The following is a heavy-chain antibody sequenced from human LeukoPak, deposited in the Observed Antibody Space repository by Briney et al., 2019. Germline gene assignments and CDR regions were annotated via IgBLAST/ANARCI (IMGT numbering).Heavy chain of an antibody. CDR3: AKHPRLGYCSSTSCYLSPFDY. CDR1: GFTFSSYD. D-gene: IGHD2-2*01. J-gene: IGHJ4*02. CDR2: ISYDGNNK. V-gene: IGHV3-30*18. Sequence: TGRSLRLSCAAPGFTFSSYDIHWVRQAPGKGLEWVTIISYDGNNKYYADSVKGRFTISRDNSKNTLYLQMNSLRAEDTAVYYCAKHPRLGYCSSTSCYLSPFDYWGQGTLVTVSS.